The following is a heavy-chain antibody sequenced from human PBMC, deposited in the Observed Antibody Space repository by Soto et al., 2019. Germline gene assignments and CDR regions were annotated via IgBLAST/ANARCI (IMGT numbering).Heavy chain of an antibody. V-gene: IGHV4-31*03. CDR2: IYYSGST. Sequence: PSETLSLTCTVSGGPISSGGYYWSWIRQHPGKGLEWIGYIYYSGSTYYNPSLKSRVTISVDTSKNQFSLKLSSVTAADTAVYYCARDYHDSSGYEGYYFDYWGQGTLVTVSS. D-gene: IGHD3-22*01. J-gene: IGHJ4*02. CDR1: GGPISSGGYY. CDR3: ARDYHDSSGYEGYYFDY.